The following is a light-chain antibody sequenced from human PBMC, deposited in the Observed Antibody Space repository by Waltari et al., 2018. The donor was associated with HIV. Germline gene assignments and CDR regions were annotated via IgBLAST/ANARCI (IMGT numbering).Light chain of an antibody. J-gene: IGKJ4*01. Sequence: EIVLTQSPATLSLSPGERATLSCRASQSVSTYLAWYQQKSGQSPRLLIYVASIRATGIPARCSGSGSGTEFTLTISSLEPEDFAVYYCQQRSNWPPAPTFGGGTKVEIK. CDR1: QSVSTY. CDR2: VAS. V-gene: IGKV3-11*01. CDR3: QQRSNWPPAPT.